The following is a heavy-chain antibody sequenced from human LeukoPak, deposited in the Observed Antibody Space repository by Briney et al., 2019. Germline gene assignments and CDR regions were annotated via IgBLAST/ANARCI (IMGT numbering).Heavy chain of an antibody. CDR1: GFTFSSYA. CDR3: AKAFREYGSSTYSSFDV. Sequence: GGSLRLSCAASGFTFSSYAMSWARQAPGKGLQWVSTITGTTQYADSVRGRFTISRDNSKNILYLQMNSLSTEDTAIYYCAKAFREYGSSTYSSFDVWGQGTMVTVSS. D-gene: IGHD6-13*01. V-gene: IGHV3-23*01. J-gene: IGHJ3*01. CDR2: ITGTT.